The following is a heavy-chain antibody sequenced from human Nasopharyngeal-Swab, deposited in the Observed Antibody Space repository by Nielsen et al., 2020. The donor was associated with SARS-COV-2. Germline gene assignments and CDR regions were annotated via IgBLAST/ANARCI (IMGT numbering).Heavy chain of an antibody. CDR1: GYTFTSYY. D-gene: IGHD7-27*01. V-gene: IGHV1-46*01. J-gene: IGHJ6*03. CDR2: INPSGGST. CDR3: ARDLVTALGYYYYMDV. Sequence: ASVKVSCNASGYTFTSYYMHWVRQSPGQGLEWMGIINPSGGSTSYAQKFQGRVTMTRDTSTSTVYMELSSLRSEDTAVYYCARDLVTALGYYYYMDVWGKGTTVTVSS.